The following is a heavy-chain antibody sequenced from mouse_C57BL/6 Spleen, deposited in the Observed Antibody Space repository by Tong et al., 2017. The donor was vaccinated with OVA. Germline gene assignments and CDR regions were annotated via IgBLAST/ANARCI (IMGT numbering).Heavy chain of an antibody. CDR2: IWSDGIT. V-gene: IGHV2-6-1*01. Sequence: VQLQESGPGLVAPSQTLSITCTVSGFSLTSYGVHWVRQPPGKGLEWLVVIWSDGITTYNSALKSKLSISKDNSKSQVFIKMNRRQTDGTAMYYCARHRWDGGYIDVWGTGTTDTVSS. J-gene: IGHJ1*03. CDR1: GFSLTSYG. D-gene: IGHD4-1*01. CDR3: ARHRWDGGYIDV.